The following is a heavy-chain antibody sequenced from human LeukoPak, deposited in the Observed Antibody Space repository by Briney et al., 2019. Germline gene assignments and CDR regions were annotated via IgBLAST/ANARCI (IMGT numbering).Heavy chain of an antibody. J-gene: IGHJ6*02. CDR3: ASVTYTNYYYGMDV. D-gene: IGHD2-2*02. CDR1: RGTFISYA. V-gene: IGHV1-69*01. Sequence: SVKVSCKASRGTFISYAISWVRQAPGQGLEWMGGIIPIFGTANYAQKFQGRVTITADESTSTAYMELSSLRSEDTAVYYCASVTYTNYYYGMDVWGQGTTVTVSS. CDR2: IIPIFGTA.